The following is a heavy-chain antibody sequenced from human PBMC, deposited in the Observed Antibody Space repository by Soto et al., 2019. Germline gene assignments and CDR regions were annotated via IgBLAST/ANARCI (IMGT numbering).Heavy chain of an antibody. CDR2: ISYDGSNK. CDR1: GFTFSGYG. CDR3: AKDKGPYSYGPYGMDV. D-gene: IGHD5-18*01. J-gene: IGHJ6*02. Sequence: QVQLVESGGGVVQPGRSLRLSCAASGFTFSGYGMHWVRQAPGKVLEWVALISYDGSNKYYADSVKGRFTISRDNSKNXLYRQMNSLRAEDAAVYYCAKDKGPYSYGPYGMDVWGQGTTVTVSS. V-gene: IGHV3-30*18.